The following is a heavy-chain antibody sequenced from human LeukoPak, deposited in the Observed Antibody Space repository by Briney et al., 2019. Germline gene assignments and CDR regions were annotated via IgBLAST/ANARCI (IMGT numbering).Heavy chain of an antibody. CDR1: GYTVTGYY. V-gene: IGHV1-2*02. D-gene: IGHD5-18*01. CDR3: ARDGGGYSYGYWFDP. J-gene: IGHJ5*02. CDR2: INPNSGGT. Sequence: ASVKVSCKASGYTVTGYYMHWGRQAPGQGLEWMGWINPNSGGTNYAQKFQGRVTMTRDTSISTAYMELSRLRSDDTAVYYCARDGGGYSYGYWFDPWGQGTLVTVSS.